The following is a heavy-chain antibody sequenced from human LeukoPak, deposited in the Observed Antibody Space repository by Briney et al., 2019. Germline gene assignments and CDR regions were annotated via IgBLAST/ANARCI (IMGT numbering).Heavy chain of an antibody. V-gene: IGHV3-23*01. CDR3: AKDRVVVAATTNFDY. CDR1: GFTFSSYA. CDR2: ISGSGGST. D-gene: IGHD2-15*01. Sequence: PGGSLRLSCAASGFTFSSYAMSWVRQAPGKGLEWVSAISGSGGSTYYADSVKGRLTISRDNSKNTLYLQMNSLRAEDTAVYYCAKDRVVVAATTNFDYWGQGTLVTVSS. J-gene: IGHJ4*02.